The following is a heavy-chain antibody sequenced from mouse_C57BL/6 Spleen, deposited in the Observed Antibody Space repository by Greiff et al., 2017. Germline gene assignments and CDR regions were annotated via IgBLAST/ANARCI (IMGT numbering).Heavy chain of an antibody. CDR2: INPNNGGT. CDR1: GYTFTDYN. CDR3: ARRRKGSSSPFDY. D-gene: IGHD1-1*01. Sequence: VQLQQSGPELVKPGASVKIPCKASGYTFTDYNMDWVKQSHGKSLEWIGDINPNNGGTIYNQKFKGKATLTVDKSSSTAYMELRSLTSEDTAVYYCARRRKGSSSPFDYWGQGTTLTVSS. J-gene: IGHJ2*01. V-gene: IGHV1-18*01.